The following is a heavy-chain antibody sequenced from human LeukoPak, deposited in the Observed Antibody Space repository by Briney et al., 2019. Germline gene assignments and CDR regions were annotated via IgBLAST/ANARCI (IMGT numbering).Heavy chain of an antibody. CDR3: AREDTGVAFDI. D-gene: IGHD2-8*01. J-gene: IGHJ3*02. Sequence: GGSLRLSCAASRFTFSSYEMNWVRQAPGKGLEWVSYISGSGIKHYADSVKGRFTISRDNAKNSLYLQMNGLRVEDTAVYYCAREDTGVAFDIWGQGTTVTV. CDR1: RFTFSSYE. V-gene: IGHV3-48*03. CDR2: ISGSGIK.